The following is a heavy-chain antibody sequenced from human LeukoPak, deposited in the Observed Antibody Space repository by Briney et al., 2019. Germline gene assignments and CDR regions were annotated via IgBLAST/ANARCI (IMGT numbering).Heavy chain of an antibody. D-gene: IGHD1-26*01. V-gene: IGHV4-30-2*01. J-gene: IGHJ4*02. CDR1: GGSISSGGYS. CDR2: IYHSGST. Sequence: SETLSLTCAVSGGSISSGGYSWSWIRQPPGKGLEWIGYIYHSGSTYYNPSLTSRVTISVDRSKNQFSLKLSSVTAADTAVYYCASGYSGYSSDYWGQGTLVTVSS. CDR3: ASGYSGYSSDY.